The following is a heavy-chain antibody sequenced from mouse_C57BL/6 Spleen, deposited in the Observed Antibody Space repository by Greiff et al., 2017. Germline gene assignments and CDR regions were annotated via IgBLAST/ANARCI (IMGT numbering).Heavy chain of an antibody. CDR2: ISSGGSYT. Sequence: EVNLVESGGDLVKPGGSLKLSCAASGFTFSSYGMSWVRQTPDKRLEWVATISSGGSYTYYPDSVKGRFTISRDNAKNTLYLQMSSLKSEDTAMYYCARRGYSNLDAMDYWGQGTSVTVSS. D-gene: IGHD2-5*01. J-gene: IGHJ4*01. CDR3: ARRGYSNLDAMDY. V-gene: IGHV5-6*02. CDR1: GFTFSSYG.